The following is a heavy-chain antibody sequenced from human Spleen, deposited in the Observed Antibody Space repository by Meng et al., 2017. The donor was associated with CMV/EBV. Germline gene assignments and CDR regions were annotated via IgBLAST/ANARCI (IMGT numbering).Heavy chain of an antibody. CDR2: ISSSSSYI. V-gene: IGHV3-21*01. D-gene: IGHD2-2*01. CDR3: ARNYQLLWDTTEY. CDR1: GFTFSSYS. J-gene: IGHJ4*02. Sequence: GGSLRLSCAASGFTFSSYSMNWVRQAPGKGLEWVSSISSSSSYIYYADSVKGRFTISRDNAKNSLYLQMNSLRAEDTAVYYCARNYQLLWDTTEYWGQGTLVTVSS.